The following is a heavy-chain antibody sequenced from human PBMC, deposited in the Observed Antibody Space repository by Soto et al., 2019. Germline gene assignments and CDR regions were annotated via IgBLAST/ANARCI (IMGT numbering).Heavy chain of an antibody. CDR1: GGSISGYY. J-gene: IGHJ6*02. V-gene: IGHV4-59*01. D-gene: IGHD2-21*02. Sequence: TSENLSLTCTVSGGSISGYYWSWIRQPPGKGLEWIGNVYYSGGAKYNPSVKRRVSISVDTSKNQFSLNLSSVTAADTAVYYCTRDGDGRMTTNPYYYYGMDVWGPGITVTVSS. CDR2: VYYSGGA. CDR3: TRDGDGRMTTNPYYYYGMDV.